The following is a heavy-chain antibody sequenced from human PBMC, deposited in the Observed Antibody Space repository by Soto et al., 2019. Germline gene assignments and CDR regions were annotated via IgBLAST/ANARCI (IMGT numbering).Heavy chain of an antibody. CDR1: GGSISGYY. V-gene: IGHV4-59*01. CDR3: AKVRDDHSYFFDY. J-gene: IGHJ4*02. D-gene: IGHD6-6*01. Sequence: SETLSLTCTVSGGSISGYYWSWIRQPPGKGLEWIGYIYYSGITTYNPSLKSPVIISVDTSRNQFSLKLSSVTAADTAVYYCAKVRDDHSYFFDYWGQGTMVTV. CDR2: IYYSGIT.